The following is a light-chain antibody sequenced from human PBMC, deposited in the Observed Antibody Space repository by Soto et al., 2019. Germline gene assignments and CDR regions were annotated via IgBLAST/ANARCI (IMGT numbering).Light chain of an antibody. CDR3: CSYAGSYTYV. CDR1: SSDVGGYNY. Sequence: QSVLTQPRSVSGSPGQSVTISCTGTSSDVGGYNYVSWYQQHPGKAPKLMIYDVSKRPSGVPDRSSGPKSGNTASLTISGLQAEDEADYYCCSYAGSYTYVFGTGTKVTVL. V-gene: IGLV2-11*01. J-gene: IGLJ1*01. CDR2: DVS.